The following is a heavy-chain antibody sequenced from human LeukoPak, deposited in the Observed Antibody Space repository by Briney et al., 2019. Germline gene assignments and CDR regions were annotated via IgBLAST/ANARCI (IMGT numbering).Heavy chain of an antibody. Sequence: GSLRLSXAASGFTXXGYAMNWVRQAPGKGLEWVSAISGGGGTTYYRDSVKGRFTISRDNSKNTLYLQMNSLRAEDTAVYYRAKGRVEKVATHFDYWGQGTLVTVSS. CDR1: GFTXXGYA. CDR3: AKGRVEKVATHFDY. CDR2: ISGGGGTT. J-gene: IGHJ4*02. D-gene: IGHD5-12*01. V-gene: IGHV3-23*01.